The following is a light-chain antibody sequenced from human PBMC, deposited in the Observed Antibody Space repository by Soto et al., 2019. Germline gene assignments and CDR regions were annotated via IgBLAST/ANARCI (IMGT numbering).Light chain of an antibody. J-gene: IGKJ1*01. CDR2: GAS. V-gene: IGKV1-39*01. CDR1: QSNSRY. CDR3: QQSDSPPRT. Sequence: DIQMTRSPASLSVSVGDRVTIACRASQSNSRYLHFYQQKPGKAPKLISYGASSLQSGVPSSGSGSGAVTDSTLAITCLLNAAVPIDSSQQSDSPPRTLGQGTKVDI.